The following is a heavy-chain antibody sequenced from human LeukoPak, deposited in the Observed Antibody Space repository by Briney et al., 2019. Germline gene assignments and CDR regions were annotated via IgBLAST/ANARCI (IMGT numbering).Heavy chain of an antibody. CDR1: GFTFSSYG. J-gene: IGHJ4*02. V-gene: IGHV3-23*01. CDR3: AKDRSEVRGVLFDY. CDR2: ISGSGGST. D-gene: IGHD3-10*01. Sequence: PPGGSLRLSCAASGFTFSSYGMSWVRQAPGKGLEWVSAISGSGGSTYYADSVKGRFTISRDNSKNTLYLQMNSLRAEDTAVYYCAKDRSEVRGVLFDYWGQGTLVTVSS.